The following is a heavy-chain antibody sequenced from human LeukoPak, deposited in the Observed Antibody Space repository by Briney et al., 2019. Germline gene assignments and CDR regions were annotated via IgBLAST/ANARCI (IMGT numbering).Heavy chain of an antibody. V-gene: IGHV4-61*05. CDR1: GGSISSSSYY. Sequence: PSETLSLTCTVSGGSISSSSYYWGWIRQPPGKGLEWIGYIYYSGSTNYNPSLKSRVTISVDTSKNQFSLKLSSVTAADTAVYYCASFSGSYYQVGYWGQGTLVTVSS. CDR2: IYYSGST. D-gene: IGHD1-26*01. J-gene: IGHJ4*02. CDR3: ASFSGSYYQVGY.